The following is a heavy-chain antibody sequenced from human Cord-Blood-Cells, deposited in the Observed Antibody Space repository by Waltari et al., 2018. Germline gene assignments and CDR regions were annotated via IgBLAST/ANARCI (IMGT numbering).Heavy chain of an antibody. D-gene: IGHD1-26*01. Sequence: QVQLQQWGAGLLKPSETLSLTCAVYGGSFSGYYWSWIRQPPGKGLEWIGVINHSGSTNYNPSLKSRVTISVDTSKNQFSLKLSSVTAADTAVYYCASSWELQGNWFDPWGQGTLVTVSS. CDR1: GGSFSGYY. V-gene: IGHV4-34*01. CDR2: INHSGST. CDR3: ASSWELQGNWFDP. J-gene: IGHJ5*02.